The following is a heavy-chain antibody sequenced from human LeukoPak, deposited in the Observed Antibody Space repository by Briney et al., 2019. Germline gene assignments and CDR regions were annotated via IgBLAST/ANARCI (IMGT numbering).Heavy chain of an antibody. D-gene: IGHD3-16*02. CDR2: ISSSSSYI. Sequence: GGSLRLSCAASGFTFSSYSMNWVRQAPGKGLEWVSSISSSSSYIYYADSVKGRFTISRDNAKNSLYLQMNSLRAEDTAVYYCARGPAARWDFYDYVWGSYPNTGYFDYWGQGTLVTVSS. CDR1: GFTFSSYS. V-gene: IGHV3-21*01. CDR3: ARGPAARWDFYDYVWGSYPNTGYFDY. J-gene: IGHJ4*02.